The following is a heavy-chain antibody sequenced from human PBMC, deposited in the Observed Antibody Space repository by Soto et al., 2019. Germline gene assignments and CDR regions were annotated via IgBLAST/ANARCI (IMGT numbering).Heavy chain of an antibody. CDR1: GFTFSSNY. Sequence: GGSLRLSCAASGFTFSSNYMSWVRQAPGKGLEWVSVIYSGGSTYYADSVKGRFTISRDTSKNTLYLQMNSLRAEDTAVYYCARAYSSSSEFVYWGQGTLVTVSS. V-gene: IGHV3-66*01. D-gene: IGHD6-6*01. CDR3: ARAYSSSSEFVY. J-gene: IGHJ4*02. CDR2: IYSGGST.